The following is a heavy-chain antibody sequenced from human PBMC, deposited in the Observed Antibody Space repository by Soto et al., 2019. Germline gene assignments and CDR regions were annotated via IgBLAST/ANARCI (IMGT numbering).Heavy chain of an antibody. Sequence: SETLSLTCTVSGGSISSYYWSWIRQPPGKGLEWIGYIYYSGSTNYNPSLKSRVTISVDTSKNQFSLKLSSVTAADTAVYYCARGGDDSSGFAYYFDYWGQGTLVTVS. CDR2: IYYSGST. CDR3: ARGGDDSSGFAYYFDY. D-gene: IGHD3-22*01. J-gene: IGHJ4*02. CDR1: GGSISSYY. V-gene: IGHV4-59*01.